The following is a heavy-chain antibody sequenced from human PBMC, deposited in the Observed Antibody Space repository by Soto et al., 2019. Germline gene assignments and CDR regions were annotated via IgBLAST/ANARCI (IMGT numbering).Heavy chain of an antibody. J-gene: IGHJ4*02. Sequence: GGSLRLSCAASGFTFSSYWMSWVRQAPGKGLEWVANIKQDGSEKYYVDSVKGRFTISRDNAKNSLYLQMNSLRAEDTAVYYCARDWVYYYDSSGYYLFDYWGQGTLVTVSS. V-gene: IGHV3-7*03. CDR1: GFTFSSYW. CDR2: IKQDGSEK. CDR3: ARDWVYYYDSSGYYLFDY. D-gene: IGHD3-22*01.